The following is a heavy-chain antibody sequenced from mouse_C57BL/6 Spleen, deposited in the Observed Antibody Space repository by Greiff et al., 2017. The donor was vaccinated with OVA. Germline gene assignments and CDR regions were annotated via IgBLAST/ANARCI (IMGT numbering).Heavy chain of an antibody. CDR2: FHPYNDDT. V-gene: IGHV1-47*01. J-gene: IGHJ3*01. Sequence: QVQLKESGAELVKPGASVKMSCKASGYTFTTYPIEWMEQNHGKSLEWIGNFHPYNDDTKYNEKFKGKATLTVEKSSSTVYLELSRLTSDDSAVYYCARGNDYDGAWFAYWGQGTLVTVSA. CDR3: ARGNDYDGAWFAY. D-gene: IGHD2-4*01. CDR1: GYTFTTYP.